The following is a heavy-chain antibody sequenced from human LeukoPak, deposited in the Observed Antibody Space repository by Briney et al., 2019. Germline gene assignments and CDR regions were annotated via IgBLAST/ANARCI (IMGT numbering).Heavy chain of an antibody. J-gene: IGHJ4*02. CDR1: GFTFNNYA. D-gene: IGHD1-14*01. CDR3: AKGVVIAGRGYYFDF. Sequence: GGSLRLSCVASGFTFNNYAMGWVRQAPGKGLEGVSSISGTGSSPYSADSVKGRFTISRDNSNNTLYLQLNSLRVEDTAVYFCAKGVVIAGRGYYFDFWGQGTPVTVSS. V-gene: IGHV3-23*01. CDR2: ISGTGSSP.